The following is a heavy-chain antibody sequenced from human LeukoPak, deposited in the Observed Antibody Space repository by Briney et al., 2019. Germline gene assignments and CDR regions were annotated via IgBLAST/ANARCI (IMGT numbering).Heavy chain of an antibody. CDR1: GYIFTNFA. J-gene: IGHJ5*02. D-gene: IGHD6-13*01. CDR2: INPNSGDT. CDR3: ARALYSGNQRNWFDP. V-gene: IGHV1-2*02. Sequence: GASVKVSCKASGYIFTNFAISWVRQAPGQGLEWMGWINPNSGDTHYAQNFQARVTMTRDTSISTVYMDLSRLRSDDTAVYYCARALYSGNQRNWFDPWGQGTLVTVSS.